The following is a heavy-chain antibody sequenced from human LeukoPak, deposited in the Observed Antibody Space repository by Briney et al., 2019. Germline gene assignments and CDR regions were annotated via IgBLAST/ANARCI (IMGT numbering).Heavy chain of an antibody. J-gene: IGHJ4*02. CDR3: TTDPTQWESPFDY. CDR2: IKSKTDGGTT. V-gene: IGHV3-15*01. CDR1: GFTFSNAW. Sequence: PGGSLRLSCAASGFTFSNAWMSWVRQAPGKGLEWVGRIKSKTDGGTTDYAAPVKGRFTISRDDSKNTLYLQMNSLKTEDTAVYYCTTDPTQWESPFDYWGRGTLVTVSS. D-gene: IGHD1-26*01.